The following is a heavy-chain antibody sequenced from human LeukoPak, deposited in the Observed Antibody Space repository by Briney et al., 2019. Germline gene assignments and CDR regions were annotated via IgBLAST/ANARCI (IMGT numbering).Heavy chain of an antibody. J-gene: IGHJ5*02. D-gene: IGHD1-14*01. Sequence: PGGSLRLSCAPSGFTFSRYTMHWVRQAPGKGLEWVAVISYDGTNKFYADSVKGRFTISRDDSKNTLYLQMNSLRDEDTAVYYCARDDRNGLDPWGQGTLVSVSS. CDR1: GFTFSRYT. V-gene: IGHV3-30-3*01. CDR2: ISYDGTNK. CDR3: ARDDRNGLDP.